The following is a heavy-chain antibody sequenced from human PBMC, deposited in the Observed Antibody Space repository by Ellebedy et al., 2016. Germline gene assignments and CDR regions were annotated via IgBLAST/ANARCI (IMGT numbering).Heavy chain of an antibody. J-gene: IGHJ3*02. CDR3: AKSLWVVAATPDAFDI. V-gene: IGHV3-23*01. CDR2: ISGSGGST. Sequence: GESLKISXAASGFTFSSYAMSWVRQAPGKGLEWVSAISGSGGSTYYADSVKGRFTISRDNSKNTLYLQMNILRAEDTAVYYCAKSLWVVAATPDAFDIWGQGTMVTVSS. CDR1: GFTFSSYA. D-gene: IGHD2-15*01.